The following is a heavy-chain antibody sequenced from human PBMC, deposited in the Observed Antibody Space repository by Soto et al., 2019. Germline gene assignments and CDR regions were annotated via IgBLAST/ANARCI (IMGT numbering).Heavy chain of an antibody. J-gene: IGHJ4*02. V-gene: IGHV3-48*02. CDR2: IRGSGDTI. D-gene: IGHD6-19*01. CDR3: ARDPAVGSSGWYYFDY. Sequence: EVQLLESGGGLVQPGGSLRLSCAASGFTFTSHNMAWVRQAPGKGLEWVSYIRGSGDTIYYADSVRGRFTISRDNAKDSLYLQMNSLRDEDTAVYYCARDPAVGSSGWYYFDYWGQGALVTVSS. CDR1: GFTFTSHN.